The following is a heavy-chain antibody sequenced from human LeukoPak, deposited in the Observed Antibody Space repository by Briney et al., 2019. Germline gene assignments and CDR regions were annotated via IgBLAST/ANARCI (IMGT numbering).Heavy chain of an antibody. CDR2: ISSSSSYI. V-gene: IGHV3-21*01. D-gene: IGHD6-13*01. J-gene: IGHJ4*02. Sequence: PGGSLRLSCAASGFTFSSYSMNWVRQAPGKGLEWVSSISSSSSYIYYADSVKGRFTISRDNAKNSLYLQMNSLRAEDTAVYYCARDQTSSSWYGAYWGQGTLVTVSS. CDR1: GFTFSSYS. CDR3: ARDQTSSSWYGAY.